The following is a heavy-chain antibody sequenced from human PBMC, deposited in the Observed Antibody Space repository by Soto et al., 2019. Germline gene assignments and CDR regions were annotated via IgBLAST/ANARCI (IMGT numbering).Heavy chain of an antibody. CDR3: ARGAEYQLLSRDYFYGMDV. CDR2: ISYEGSNN. Sequence: QVQLVEAGGGVVQPGRSLRLSCGASGFTFNSHGMHWVRQAPGKGLEWVAVISYEGSNNFYAESVKGRFTISRDNSKNTLYLPMNSLRREDTAVYYCARGAEYQLLSRDYFYGMDVWGQGTTVTVSS. D-gene: IGHD2-2*01. J-gene: IGHJ6*02. V-gene: IGHV3-30*03. CDR1: GFTFNSHG.